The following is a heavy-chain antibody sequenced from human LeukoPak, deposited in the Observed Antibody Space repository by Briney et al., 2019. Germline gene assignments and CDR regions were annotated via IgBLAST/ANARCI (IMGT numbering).Heavy chain of an antibody. J-gene: IGHJ4*02. D-gene: IGHD3-22*01. Sequence: PGGSLRLSCPASGFTLSSNYMRWVRQAPGRGLEWVSVIYSGGSRYYTDSVKGRFTISRDNSKNTVYLQMNSLRAEDTAVYYCARDLNYDSAYWGQGTLVTVSS. CDR3: ARDLNYDSAY. CDR1: GFTLSSNY. CDR2: IYSGGSR. V-gene: IGHV3-53*01.